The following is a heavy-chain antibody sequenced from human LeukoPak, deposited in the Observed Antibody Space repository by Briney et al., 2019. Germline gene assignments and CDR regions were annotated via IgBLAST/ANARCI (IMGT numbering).Heavy chain of an antibody. CDR3: ARDPGAGLAFDI. D-gene: IGHD3-10*01. Sequence: ASVKVSCKASGYTFTGYYMHWVRPAPGQGLEWMGWINPNSGGTNYAQKFQGRVTMTRDTSISTAYMELSRLRSDDTAVYYCARDPGAGLAFDIWGQGTMVTVSS. CDR1: GYTFTGYY. CDR2: INPNSGGT. J-gene: IGHJ3*02. V-gene: IGHV1-2*02.